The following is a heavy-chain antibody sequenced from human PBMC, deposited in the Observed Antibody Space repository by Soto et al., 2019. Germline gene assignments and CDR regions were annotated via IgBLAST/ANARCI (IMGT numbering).Heavy chain of an antibody. CDR3: ARDSIVARYYFDY. Sequence: QVQLVQSGAEVKKPGASVKVSCKASGYTFTRYYIHWVRQAPGQGLEWMGIINPRGGRTTYAQKFQGRVTLTSDTSTSTAYMELSRLRSEDTAVYFCARDSIVARYYFDYWGQGTPVTVSS. CDR1: GYTFTRYY. CDR2: INPRGGRT. D-gene: IGHD6-6*01. V-gene: IGHV1-46*01. J-gene: IGHJ4*02.